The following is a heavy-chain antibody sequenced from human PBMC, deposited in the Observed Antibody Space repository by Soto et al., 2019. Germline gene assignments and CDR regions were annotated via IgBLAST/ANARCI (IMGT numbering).Heavy chain of an antibody. J-gene: IGHJ5*02. Sequence: LSLTCTVSGASISGFYWSWIRKSAGKGLEWIGRIYATGTTDYNPSLKSRVMMSVDTSKKQFSLKLRSVTAADTAVYYCVRDGTKTLRDWFDPWGQGXSVTVYS. D-gene: IGHD1-1*01. CDR1: GASISGFY. V-gene: IGHV4-4*07. CDR3: VRDGTKTLRDWFDP. CDR2: IYATGTT.